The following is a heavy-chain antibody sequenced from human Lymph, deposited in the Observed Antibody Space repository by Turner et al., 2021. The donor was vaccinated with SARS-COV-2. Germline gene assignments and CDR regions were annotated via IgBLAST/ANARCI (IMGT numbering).Heavy chain of an antibody. J-gene: IGHJ6*02. D-gene: IGHD2-15*01. CDR2: FDPEDGEI. V-gene: IGHV1-24*01. Sequence: VQLVQSGAEVKKPGASVKVSCKVSGYTLAELSMHWVRQAPGKGLEWMGGFDPEDGEIIYAQKFQGRVTRTEDTSTDTAYMELSSLRSEDTAVYYCATVLCTGSSCYYYGMDVWGQGTTVTVSS. CDR3: ATVLCTGSSCYYYGMDV. CDR1: GYTLAELS.